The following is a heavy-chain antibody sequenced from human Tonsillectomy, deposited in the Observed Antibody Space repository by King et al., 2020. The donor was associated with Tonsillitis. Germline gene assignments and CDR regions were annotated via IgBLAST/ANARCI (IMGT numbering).Heavy chain of an antibody. V-gene: IGHV3-15*01. J-gene: IGHJ4*02. Sequence: VQLVESGGGLVKPGGSLRLSCAASGFTFSNAWMSWVRQAPGKGLEWVGRIKSKIDGETIDYAAPVKGRFTISRNDSINTLYLQMNSLETEDTAVYYCTANRGPGSIYYFDYWGAGTLVTVSS. CDR2: IKSKIDGETI. CDR3: TANRGPGSIYYFDY. CDR1: GFTFSNAW. D-gene: IGHD3-10*01.